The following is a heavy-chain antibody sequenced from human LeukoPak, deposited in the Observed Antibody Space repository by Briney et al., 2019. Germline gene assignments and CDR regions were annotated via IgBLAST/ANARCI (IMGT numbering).Heavy chain of an antibody. Sequence: ASVKVSCKASGGTFSSYAISWVRQAPGQGLEWMGGIIPIFGTANYAQKFQGRVTITADESTSTAYMELSSLRSEDTAVYYCARVGTDYGGKPRGYFDYWGQGTLVTVSS. CDR1: GGTFSSYA. V-gene: IGHV1-69*13. CDR2: IIPIFGTA. J-gene: IGHJ4*02. D-gene: IGHD4-23*01. CDR3: ARVGTDYGGKPRGYFDY.